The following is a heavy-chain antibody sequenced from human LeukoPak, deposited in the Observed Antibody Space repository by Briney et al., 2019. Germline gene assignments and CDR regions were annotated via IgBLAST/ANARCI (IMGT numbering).Heavy chain of an antibody. CDR2: IIPIFGTA. CDR3: ASRRYYYDSSGYYNWFDP. D-gene: IGHD3-22*01. J-gene: IGHJ5*02. Sequence: VASVKVSCKASGGTFSSYAISWVRQAPGQGLEWMGGIIPIFGTANYAQKFQGRVTITRDTSASTAYMELSSLRSEDTAVYYCASRRYYYDSSGYYNWFDPWGQGTLVTVSS. V-gene: IGHV1-69*05. CDR1: GGTFSSYA.